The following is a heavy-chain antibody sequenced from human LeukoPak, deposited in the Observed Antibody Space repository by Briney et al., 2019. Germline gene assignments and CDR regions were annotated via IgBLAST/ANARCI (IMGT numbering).Heavy chain of an antibody. CDR1: GFTFSSYA. V-gene: IGHV3-30-3*01. Sequence: GGSLRLSCAASGFTFSSYAMHWVRQAPGKGLEWVSVISYDGSNKYYADSVKGRFTISRDNSKNTLYLQMNSLRAEDTAVYYCARDDLGDQPLYDTYYYYGMDVWGQGTTVTVSS. J-gene: IGHJ6*02. D-gene: IGHD2-2*01. CDR3: ARDDLGDQPLYDTYYYYGMDV. CDR2: ISYDGSNK.